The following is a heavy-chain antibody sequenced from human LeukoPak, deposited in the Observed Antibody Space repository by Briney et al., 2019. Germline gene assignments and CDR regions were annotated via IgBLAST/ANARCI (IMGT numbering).Heavy chain of an antibody. CDR1: GFTFSRYW. CDR2: ISPDGSTT. Sequence: GGSLRLSCAASGFTFSRYWMHWVRQAPGKGLVWVSRISPDGSTTLYADSVKGRFTISRDNAKNSLYLQMNSLRAEDTAVYYCASSGAPTGYFDYWGQGTLVTVSS. D-gene: IGHD3-10*01. CDR3: ASSGAPTGYFDY. J-gene: IGHJ4*02. V-gene: IGHV3-74*03.